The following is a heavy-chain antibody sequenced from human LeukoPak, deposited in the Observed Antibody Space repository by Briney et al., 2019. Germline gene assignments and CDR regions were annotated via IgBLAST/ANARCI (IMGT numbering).Heavy chain of an antibody. J-gene: IGHJ4*02. CDR2: IWYDGSNK. V-gene: IGHV3-33*01. Sequence: GESLKISCAASGFTFSSYGMHWVRQAPGKGLEWVAVIWYDGSNKYYADSVKGRFTISRDNSKNTLYLQMNSLRAEDTAVYYCARASPSSTSCYAVWGQGTLVTVSS. D-gene: IGHD2-2*01. CDR3: ARASPSSTSCYAV. CDR1: GFTFSSYG.